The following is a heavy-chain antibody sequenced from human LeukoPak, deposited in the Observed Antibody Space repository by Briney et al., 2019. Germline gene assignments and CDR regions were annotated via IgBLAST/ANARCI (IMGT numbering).Heavy chain of an antibody. CDR1: GFTFSDSY. J-gene: IGHJ4*02. CDR3: ARDLKGSGYYSTFDY. D-gene: IGHD3-22*01. Sequence: GGSLRLSCAASGFTFSDSYMTWVRQAPGKGVEWVAYISGSGHDINYSESAKGRFTISRDNAKNSLYLQMNSLRAEDTAVYYCARDLKGSGYYSTFDYWGQGTLVTVSS. CDR2: ISGSGHDI. V-gene: IGHV3-11*04.